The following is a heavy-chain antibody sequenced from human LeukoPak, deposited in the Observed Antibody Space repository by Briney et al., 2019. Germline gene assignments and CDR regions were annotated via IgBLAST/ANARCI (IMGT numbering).Heavy chain of an antibody. CDR1: GGTFSSYA. CDR2: INPNSGGT. V-gene: IGHV1-2*02. J-gene: IGHJ6*03. CDR3: ARYDYYDSSASTYYYYYIDV. Sequence: ASVKVSCKASGGTFSSYAISWVRQAPGQGLEWMGWINPNSGGTNYAQKFQGRVTMTRDTSISTAYMELSRLRSDDTAVYYCARYDYYDSSASTYYYYYIDVWGKGTTVTVSS. D-gene: IGHD3-22*01.